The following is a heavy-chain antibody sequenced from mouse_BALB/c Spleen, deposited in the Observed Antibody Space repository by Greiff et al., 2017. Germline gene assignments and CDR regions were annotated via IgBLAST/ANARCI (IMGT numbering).Heavy chain of an antibody. D-gene: IGHD6-1*01. J-gene: IGHJ4*01. Sequence: VKLQESGPGLVAPSQSLSITCTVSGFSLTSYGVHWVRQPPGKGLEWLGVIWAGGSTNYNSALMSRLSISKDNSKSQVFLKMNSLQTDDTAMYYCARDLRLPYAMDYWGQGTSVTVSS. CDR3: ARDLRLPYAMDY. CDR2: IWAGGST. V-gene: IGHV2-9*02. CDR1: GFSLTSYG.